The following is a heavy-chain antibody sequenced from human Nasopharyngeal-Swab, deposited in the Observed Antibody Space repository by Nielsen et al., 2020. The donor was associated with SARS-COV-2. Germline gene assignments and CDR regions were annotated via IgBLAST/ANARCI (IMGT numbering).Heavy chain of an antibody. V-gene: IGHV3-9*01. Sequence: SLKISCAASGFTFDDYAMHWVRQAPGKGLEWVSCISWNSGSIGYADSVKGRFTISRDNAKNSLYLQMNSLRAEDTALYYCAKLDSSGYYPTVDYWGQGTLVTVSS. J-gene: IGHJ4*02. CDR3: AKLDSSGYYPTVDY. CDR2: ISWNSGSI. D-gene: IGHD3-22*01. CDR1: GFTFDDYA.